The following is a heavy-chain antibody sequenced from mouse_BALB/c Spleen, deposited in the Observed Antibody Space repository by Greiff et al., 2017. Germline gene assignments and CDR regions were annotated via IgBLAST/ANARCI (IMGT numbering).Heavy chain of an antibody. V-gene: IGHV5-12-1*01. J-gene: IGHJ4*01. Sequence: EVMLVESGGGLVKSGGSLKLSCAASGFAFSSYDMSWVRQTPEKRLEWVAYISSGGGSTYYPDTVKGRFTISRDNAKNTLYLQMSSLRSEDTAMYYCARLGSGYRYYAMDYWGQGTSVTVSS. CDR2: ISSGGGST. D-gene: IGHD3-1*01. CDR1: GFAFSSYD. CDR3: ARLGSGYRYYAMDY.